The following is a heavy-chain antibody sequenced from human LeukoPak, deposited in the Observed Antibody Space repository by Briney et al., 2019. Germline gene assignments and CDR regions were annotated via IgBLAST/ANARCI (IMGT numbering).Heavy chain of an antibody. V-gene: IGHV3-23*01. CDR1: GFTFSDYY. Sequence: GGSLRLSCAASGFTFSDYYMSWIRQAPGKGPEWVSAILGGGGTFYADAVKGRFTTSRDNSKNTLYLQMNSLRAEDTATYYCGQDPNGNYIGAFDFWGRGTMVTVSS. D-gene: IGHD4-17*01. CDR2: ILGGGGT. J-gene: IGHJ3*01. CDR3: GQDPNGNYIGAFDF.